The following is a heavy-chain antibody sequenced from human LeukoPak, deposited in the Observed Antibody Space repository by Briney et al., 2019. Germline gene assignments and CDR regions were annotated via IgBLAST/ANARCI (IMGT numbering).Heavy chain of an antibody. CDR1: GFTFSSYS. CDR2: ISSSSSYI. J-gene: IGHJ5*02. CDR3: AGDPLYCSGGSCYGIGFDP. Sequence: PGGSLRLSCAASGFTFSSYSMNWVRQAPGKGLEWVSSISSSSSYIYYADSVKGRFTISRDNAKNSLYLQMNSLRAEDTAVYYCAGDPLYCSGGSCYGIGFDPWGQGTLVTVSS. V-gene: IGHV3-21*04. D-gene: IGHD2-15*01.